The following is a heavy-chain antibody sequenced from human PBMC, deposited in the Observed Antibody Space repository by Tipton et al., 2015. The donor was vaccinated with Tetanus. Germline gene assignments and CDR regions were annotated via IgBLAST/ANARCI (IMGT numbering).Heavy chain of an antibody. Sequence: QVQLVQSGAEVKKPGASVKVSCKASGYTFTSYGISWVRQAPGQGLEWMGWISAYNGNTNYAQKLQGRVTMTTDTSTSTAYMGLRSLRSDDTAVYYWARDRWMAPLGYCSSTSCEGIGFDPWGQGTLVTVSS. CDR1: GYTFTSYG. CDR3: ARDRWMAPLGYCSSTSCEGIGFDP. J-gene: IGHJ5*02. CDR2: ISAYNGNT. V-gene: IGHV1-18*04. D-gene: IGHD2-2*01.